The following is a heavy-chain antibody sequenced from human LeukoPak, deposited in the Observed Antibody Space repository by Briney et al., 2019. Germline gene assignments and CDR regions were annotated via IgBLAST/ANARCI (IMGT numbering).Heavy chain of an antibody. D-gene: IGHD6-13*01. CDR2: IIPIFGTA. CDR1: GGTVSRYP. CDR3: ARTREYSSSWYFPPFDP. Sequence: ASVKVSCKASGGTVSRYPISWVRQAPGQGLEWMGGIIPIFGTANYAQKFQGRVTITADESTSTAYMELSSLRSEDTAVYYCARTREYSSSWYFPPFDPWGQGTLVTVSS. J-gene: IGHJ5*02. V-gene: IGHV1-69*13.